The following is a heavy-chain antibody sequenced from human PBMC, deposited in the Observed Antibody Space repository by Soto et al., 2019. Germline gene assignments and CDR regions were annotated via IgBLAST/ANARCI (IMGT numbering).Heavy chain of an antibody. V-gene: IGHV4-34*01. CDR1: GGSFSGDY. D-gene: IGHD2-8*02. CDR3: ARDKITGLFDY. Sequence: SETLSLTFAVYGGSFSGDYWTWIRQPPGTGLEWIGEINHSGSTNYNPSLKSRVTISVDTSKNQFSLKLTSVTAADTAVYYCARDKITGLFDYWGQGTLVTVSS. J-gene: IGHJ4*02. CDR2: INHSGST.